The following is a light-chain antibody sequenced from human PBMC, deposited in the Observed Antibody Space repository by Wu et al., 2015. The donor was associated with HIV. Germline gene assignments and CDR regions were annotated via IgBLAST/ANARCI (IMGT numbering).Light chain of an antibody. J-gene: IGKJ1*01. CDR3: QQYDNWPRT. CDR2: GSS. Sequence: EIVMTQSPATLSVSPGERVALSCRASQSISSNLAWYQQKPGQAPRLLIYGSSIRATGIPARSSGSGSGTEFTLTINNMQSEDFVVYYCQQYDNWPRTFGQGTNGGSQT. V-gene: IGKV3-15*01. CDR1: QSISSN.